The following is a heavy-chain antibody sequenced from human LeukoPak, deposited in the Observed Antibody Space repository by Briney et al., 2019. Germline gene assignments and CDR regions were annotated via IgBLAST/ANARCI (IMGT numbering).Heavy chain of an antibody. CDR3: AKDEEYYYDSSGYFDY. V-gene: IGHV3-30*18. D-gene: IGHD3-22*01. CDR1: GFTFSSYG. CDR2: ISYDGSNK. J-gene: IGHJ4*02. Sequence: GGSLGLSCAASGFTFSSYGMHWVRQAPGKGLEWVAVISYDGSNKYYADSVKGRFTISRDNSKNTLYLQMNSLRAEDTAVYYCAKDEEYYYDSSGYFDYWGQGTLVTVSS.